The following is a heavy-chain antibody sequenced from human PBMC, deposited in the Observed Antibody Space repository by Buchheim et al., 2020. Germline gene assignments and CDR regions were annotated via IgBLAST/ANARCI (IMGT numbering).Heavy chain of an antibody. CDR3: AKHLVAAVYGLDD. Sequence: EVQLLQSGAEVKKPGESLRISCKGSGYSFTSYWISWVRQMPGKGLEWMGRIDPSDSYTNYSPSFQGHVTISADKSISTSYLQRGSLKAADTAVYDCAKHLVAAVYGLDDWGQGTT. CDR1: GYSFTSYW. V-gene: IGHV5-10-1*03. J-gene: IGHJ6*02. CDR2: IDPSDSYT. D-gene: IGHD1-26*01.